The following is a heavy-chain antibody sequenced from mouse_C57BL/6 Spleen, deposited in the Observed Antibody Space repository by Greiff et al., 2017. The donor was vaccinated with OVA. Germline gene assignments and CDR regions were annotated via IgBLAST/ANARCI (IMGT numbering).Heavy chain of an antibody. CDR2: IYPGDGDT. CDR3: ARYWDGTLFDY. D-gene: IGHD4-1*01. Sequence: VQLVESGAELVKPGASVKISCKASGYAFSSYWMNWVKQRPGKGLEWIGQIYPGDGDTNYNGKFKGKATLTADKSSSTAYMQLSSLTSEDSAVYFCARYWDGTLFDYWGQGTTLTVSS. V-gene: IGHV1-80*01. CDR1: GYAFSSYW. J-gene: IGHJ2*01.